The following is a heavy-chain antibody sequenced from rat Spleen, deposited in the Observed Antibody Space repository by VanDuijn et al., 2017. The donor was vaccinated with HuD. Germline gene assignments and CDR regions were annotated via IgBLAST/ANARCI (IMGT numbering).Heavy chain of an antibody. D-gene: IGHD1-11*01. V-gene: IGHV2-47*01. CDR2: IWSGGST. J-gene: IGHJ3*01. Sequence: QVQLKESGPGLVQPSQTLSLTCTVSGLSLTSNSVSWIRQPPGKGLEWMGVIWSGGSTAYNSALKSRLSISRDTSKSQVFLKINSLQTEDTAIYYCTRWGEGSFAYWGQGTLVTVSS. CDR1: GLSLTSNS. CDR3: TRWGEGSFAY.